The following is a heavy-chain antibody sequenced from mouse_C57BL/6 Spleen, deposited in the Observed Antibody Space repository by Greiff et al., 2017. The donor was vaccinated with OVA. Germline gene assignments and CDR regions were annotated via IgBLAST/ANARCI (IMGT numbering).Heavy chain of an antibody. V-gene: IGHV5-17*01. D-gene: IGHD1-1*01. CDR1: GFTFSDYG. J-gene: IGHJ4*01. CDR2: ISSGSSTI. CDR3: ARYYYGSYYAMDY. Sequence: EVKLVESGGGLVKPGGSLKLSCAASGFTFSDYGMHWVRQAPEKGLEWVAYISSGSSTIYYADTVKGRFTISRDNAKNTLFLQMTSLRSEDTAMYYCARYYYGSYYAMDYWGQGTSVTVSS.